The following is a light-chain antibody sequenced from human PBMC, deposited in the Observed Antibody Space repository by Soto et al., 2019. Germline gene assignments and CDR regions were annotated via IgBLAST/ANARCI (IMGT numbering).Light chain of an antibody. CDR1: QSLASAY. CDR3: QRYGITLWT. Sequence: EIVLTQSPGTLSLSPGERASLSCRASQSLASAYLAWYQQKPGQAPRLLIYGASTRATGIPDRFSGSGSGTDFTLTISRLEPEDFAVYYCQRYGITLWTFGQGTRWISN. CDR2: GAS. J-gene: IGKJ1*01. V-gene: IGKV3-20*01.